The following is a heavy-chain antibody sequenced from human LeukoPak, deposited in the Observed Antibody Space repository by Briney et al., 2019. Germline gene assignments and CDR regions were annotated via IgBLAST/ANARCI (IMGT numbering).Heavy chain of an antibody. CDR1: GGSISSYY. Sequence: SETLSLTCTVSGGSISSYYWSWIRQPPGKGLEWIGYIYYSGSTNYNPSLKSRVTISVDTSKNQFSLKLSSVTAADTAVYYCARTKVGAYYYYYMDVWGKGTTVTVSS. D-gene: IGHD1-26*01. CDR2: IYYSGST. CDR3: ARTKVGAYYYYYMDV. J-gene: IGHJ6*03. V-gene: IGHV4-59*01.